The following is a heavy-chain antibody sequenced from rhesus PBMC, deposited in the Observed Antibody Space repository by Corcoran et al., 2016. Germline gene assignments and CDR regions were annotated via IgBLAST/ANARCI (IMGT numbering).Heavy chain of an antibody. V-gene: IGHV2-174*01. CDR2: IYCDVDK. Sequence: QVTLKESGPALVKPTQTLTLTCTFSGFSLTTSGMGVGWIRQPPGKALEWLALIYCDVDKGYSPSLKSRLTISKDTSKNQDVLTMTHMDPMDTATYYCAQGGLQYLYWLLPNDAFDFWGQGLRVTVSS. CDR3: AQGGLQYLYWLLPNDAFDF. CDR1: GFSLTTSGMG. D-gene: IGHD3-3*01. J-gene: IGHJ3*01.